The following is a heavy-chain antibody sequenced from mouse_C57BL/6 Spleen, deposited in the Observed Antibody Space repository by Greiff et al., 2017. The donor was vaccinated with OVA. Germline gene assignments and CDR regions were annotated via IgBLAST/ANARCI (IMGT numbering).Heavy chain of an antibody. CDR3: ASGVYYGSSSGYFDV. D-gene: IGHD1-1*01. CDR2: IDPANGNT. J-gene: IGHJ1*03. Sequence: VQLKQSVAELVRPGASVKLSCTASGFNIKNTYMHWVKQRPEQGLEWIGRIDPANGNTKYAPKFQGKATITADTSSNTAYLQLSSLTSEDTAIYYGASGVYYGSSSGYFDVWGTGTTVTVSS. CDR1: GFNIKNTY. V-gene: IGHV14-3*01.